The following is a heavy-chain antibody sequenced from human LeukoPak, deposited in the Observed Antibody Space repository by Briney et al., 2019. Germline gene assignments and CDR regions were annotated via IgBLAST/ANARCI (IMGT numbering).Heavy chain of an antibody. Sequence: SETLSLTCTVSGGSISSSSYYWGWIRQPPGKGLEWIGSIYYSGSTYYNPSLKSRVTISVDTSKNQFSLKLSSVAAADTAVYYCARDRRAMVDYYYGMDVWGQGTTVTDSS. CDR2: IYYSGST. D-gene: IGHD5-18*01. CDR3: ARDRRAMVDYYYGMDV. V-gene: IGHV4-39*07. CDR1: GGSISSSSYY. J-gene: IGHJ6*02.